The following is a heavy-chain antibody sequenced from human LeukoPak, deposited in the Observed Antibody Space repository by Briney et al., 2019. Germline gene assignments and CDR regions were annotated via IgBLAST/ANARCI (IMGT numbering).Heavy chain of an antibody. J-gene: IGHJ4*02. CDR2: IYYSGSA. V-gene: IGHV4-31*03. D-gene: IGHD2-2*02. CDR1: GGSIGSGGYY. Sequence: SETLSLTCTVSGGSIGSGGYYWSWIRQHPGKGLEWIGYIYYSGSAYYNPSLKSRVTISVDTSKNQFSLKLSSVTAADTAVYYCARVPATAIVGYYFDYWGQGTLVTVSS. CDR3: ARVPATAIVGYYFDY.